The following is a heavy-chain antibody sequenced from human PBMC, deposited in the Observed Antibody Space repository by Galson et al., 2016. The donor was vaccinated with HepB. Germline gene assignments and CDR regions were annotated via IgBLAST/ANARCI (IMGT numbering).Heavy chain of an antibody. CDR1: GFMFNAYA. V-gene: IGHV3-64D*06. CDR3: VKGGSTTWPPNWFDT. J-gene: IGHJ5*02. CDR2: LEGNGGRT. D-gene: IGHD1-1*01. Sequence: SLRLSCAASGFMFNAYAMHWVRQAPGKGLEYVASLEGNGGRTQMANSVKGRFTISRDNSKNTVYLQMTSLTTEDTAVYHCVKGGSTTWPPNWFDTWGQGILVTVSS.